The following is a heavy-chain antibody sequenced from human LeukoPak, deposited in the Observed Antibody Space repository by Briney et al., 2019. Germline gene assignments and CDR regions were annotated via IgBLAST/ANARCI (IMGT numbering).Heavy chain of an antibody. V-gene: IGHV3-21*01. D-gene: IGHD6-19*01. CDR1: GFSFSSYS. Sequence: GGSLRLSCAASGFSFSSYSMNWVRQAPGKGLEWVSSISSSSSYIYYADSVKGRFTISRDNAKNSLYLQMNSLGAEDTAVYYCARDHGRDAVDVRVDYWGQGTLVTVSS. CDR2: ISSSSSYI. J-gene: IGHJ4*02. CDR3: ARDHGRDAVDVRVDY.